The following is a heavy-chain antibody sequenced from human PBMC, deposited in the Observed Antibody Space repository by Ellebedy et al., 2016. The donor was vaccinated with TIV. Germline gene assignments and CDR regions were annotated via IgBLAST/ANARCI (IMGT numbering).Heavy chain of an antibody. CDR2: ISHSEST. J-gene: IGHJ3*02. CDR3: ARGRSRITMIVVVKGGAFDI. CDR1: VGSFSGYY. V-gene: IGHV4-34*01. D-gene: IGHD3-22*01. Sequence: SETLSLXXAVYVGSFSGYYWSWIRQSPGKGLEWIGEISHSESTNYNPSLKSRVTISVDTSKNQFSLKLSSVTAAGTAVYYCARGRSRITMIVVVKGGAFDIWGQGTMVTVSS.